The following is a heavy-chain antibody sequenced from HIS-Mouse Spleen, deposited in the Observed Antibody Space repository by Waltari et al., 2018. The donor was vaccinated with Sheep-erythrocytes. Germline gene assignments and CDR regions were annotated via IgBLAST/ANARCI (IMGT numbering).Heavy chain of an antibody. CDR1: GYTFPCYY. CDR2: INPNSGGT. V-gene: IGHV1-2*02. D-gene: IGHD2-2*01. J-gene: IGHJ1*01. Sequence: QVQLVQSGAEVKKPGAAVKVSCTACGYTFPCYYMPGVRQAPGQGLEWMGWINPNSGGTNYAQKFQGRVTMTRDTSISTAYMELSRLRSDDTAVYYCARGYCSSTSCYGYFQHWGQGTLVTVSS. CDR3: ARGYCSSTSCYGYFQH.